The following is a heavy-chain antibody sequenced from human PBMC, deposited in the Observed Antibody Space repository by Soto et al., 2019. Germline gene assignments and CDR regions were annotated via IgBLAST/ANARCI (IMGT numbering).Heavy chain of an antibody. Sequence: ASVKVSCKASGFTFTSSAMQWVRQARGQRLEWIGWIVVGSGNTNYAQKFQERVTITRDMSTSTAYMELGSLRSEDTAVYYCAAGGSWYCSSTSCYYYYYMDVWGKGTTVTVSS. CDR2: IVVGSGNT. D-gene: IGHD2-2*01. V-gene: IGHV1-58*02. CDR1: GFTFTSSA. CDR3: AAGGSWYCSSTSCYYYYYMDV. J-gene: IGHJ6*03.